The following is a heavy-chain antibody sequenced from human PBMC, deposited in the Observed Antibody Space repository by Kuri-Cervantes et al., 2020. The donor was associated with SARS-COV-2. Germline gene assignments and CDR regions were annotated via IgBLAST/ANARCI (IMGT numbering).Heavy chain of an antibody. J-gene: IGHJ6*02. D-gene: IGHD1-26*01. V-gene: IGHV4-34*01. CDR1: GGSFSGYY. CDR2: INHSGST. CDR3: ARGDSGSYYFYYYGMDV. Sequence: GSLRLSCAVYGGSFSGYYWSWIRQPPGKGLEWIGEINHSGSTNYNPSLKSRVTISVDTSKNQFSLKLSSVTAADTAVYYCARGDSGSYYFYYYGMDVWGQGTTVTVSS.